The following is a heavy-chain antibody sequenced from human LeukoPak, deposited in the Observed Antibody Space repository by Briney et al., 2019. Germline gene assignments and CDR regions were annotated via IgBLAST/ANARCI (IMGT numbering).Heavy chain of an antibody. D-gene: IGHD3-10*01. J-gene: IGHJ4*02. CDR3: ARDLGYYHGSGSHFPLQY. Sequence: GGSLRLSCAASGFTFSSYEMNWVRQAPGMGLGWVSFISSSGNTIYYADSVKGRFIISRDNAKNSLYLQMNSLRAEDTAVYYCARDLGYYHGSGSHFPLQYWGPGTRVTVSS. CDR2: ISSSGNTI. CDR1: GFTFSSYE. V-gene: IGHV3-48*03.